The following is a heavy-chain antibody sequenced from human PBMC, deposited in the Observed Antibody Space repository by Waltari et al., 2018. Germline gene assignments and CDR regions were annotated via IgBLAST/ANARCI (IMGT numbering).Heavy chain of an antibody. CDR3: ARTRSGHSGVFYYYMDV. CDR2: IYSSETTNYNPALKGIT. CDR1: GGSISSYY. J-gene: IGHJ6*03. Sequence: QVQLQESGPGLVKASETLSLTCAVSGGSISSYYWSWVRQPAGKGLEWIGRIYSSETTNYNPALKGITNYNPSLKSRVTMSVDKSKNQFSLKVTSVTAADTAVYYCARTRSGHSGVFYYYMDVWGKGTTVTVSS. D-gene: IGHD3-3*01. V-gene: IGHV4-4*07.